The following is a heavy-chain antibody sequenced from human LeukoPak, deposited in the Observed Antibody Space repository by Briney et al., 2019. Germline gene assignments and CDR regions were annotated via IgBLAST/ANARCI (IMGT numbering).Heavy chain of an antibody. Sequence: RGESLKISCKASGYSFTSYWIGWVRQMPGKGLEWMGIIYPGDCDTRYSPSFQGQVTISADKSISTAYLQWSSLKASDTAMYYCARSTTTVTTEYYFDYWGQGTLVTVSS. CDR2: IYPGDCDT. V-gene: IGHV5-51*01. J-gene: IGHJ4*02. CDR3: ARSTTTVTTEYYFDY. D-gene: IGHD4-11*01. CDR1: GYSFTSYW.